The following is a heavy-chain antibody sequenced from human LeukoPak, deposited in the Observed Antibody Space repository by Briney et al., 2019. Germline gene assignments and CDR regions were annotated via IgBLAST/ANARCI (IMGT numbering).Heavy chain of an antibody. CDR3: ATEHWGPNS. CDR1: GFTFSNAW. CDR2: IKGDGSDK. J-gene: IGHJ4*02. D-gene: IGHD3-16*01. V-gene: IGHV3-7*01. Sequence: GGSLRLSCAASGFTFSNAWMSWVRQAPGKGLEWLANIKGDGSDKNYVDSVKGRFTISRDNAKNSLLLQMSSLRGEDTALYYCATEHWGPNSWGQGTLVTVSS.